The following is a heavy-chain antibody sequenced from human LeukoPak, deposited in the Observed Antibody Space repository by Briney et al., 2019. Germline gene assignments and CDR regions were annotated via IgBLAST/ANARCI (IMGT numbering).Heavy chain of an antibody. CDR3: ARSSHHTGGENDY. CDR2: INHIGST. Sequence: SGALPVTFAGSGGFFSGYYWNGLGQPAAKEGAWIGEINHIGSTNYNPSLKSRVPISVDTSKNQFSLKLSSVTAADTAVYSCARSSHHTGGENDYWGQGTLVTVSA. CDR1: GGFFSGYY. D-gene: IGHD3-16*01. J-gene: IGHJ4*02. V-gene: IGHV4-34*01.